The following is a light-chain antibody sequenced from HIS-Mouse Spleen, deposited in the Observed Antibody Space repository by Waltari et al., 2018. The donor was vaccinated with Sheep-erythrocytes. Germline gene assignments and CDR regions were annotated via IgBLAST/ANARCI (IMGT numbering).Light chain of an antibody. J-gene: IGKJ1*01. CDR1: QSVSSSY. V-gene: IGKV3-20*01. CDR2: GAS. CDR3: QQYSSSLRT. Sequence: EIVLTQSPGTMSLSPGERATPPCRSSQSVSSSYLAWYQQKPGQAPRLLIYGASSRATGIPDRFSGSGSGTDFTLTISRLEPEDFAVYYCQQYSSSLRTFGQGTKVEIK.